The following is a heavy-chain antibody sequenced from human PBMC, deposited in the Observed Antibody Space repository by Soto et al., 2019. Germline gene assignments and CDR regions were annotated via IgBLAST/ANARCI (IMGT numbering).Heavy chain of an antibody. D-gene: IGHD2-2*01. Sequence: EVQLVESGGGLVQPGGSLRLSCAASGFTSTSYSMNWVRQAPGKGLEWVSYISSDSSTIYYADSVKGRFTISRDNAKNSLYLQMSSLRAEDTALYYCARDFCSNTSCRFDYWGQGTLVTVSS. J-gene: IGHJ4*02. V-gene: IGHV3-48*01. CDR1: GFTSTSYS. CDR2: ISSDSSTI. CDR3: ARDFCSNTSCRFDY.